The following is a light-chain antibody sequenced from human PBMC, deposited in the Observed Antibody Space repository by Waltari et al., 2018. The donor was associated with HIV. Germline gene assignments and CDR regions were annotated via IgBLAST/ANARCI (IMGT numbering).Light chain of an antibody. CDR2: GTS. CDR3: QQFVTSPALT. V-gene: IGKV3-20*01. CDR1: QRVDSGY. Sequence: EIVLTQSPGTLSLSPGERATLSCRASQRVDSGYLAWYQQKPGQAPSLVIYGTSSRAPSIPDRFSGSGSGTDFTLTISRLEPEDFAVYYCQQFVTSPALTFGGGTKVEIK. J-gene: IGKJ4*01.